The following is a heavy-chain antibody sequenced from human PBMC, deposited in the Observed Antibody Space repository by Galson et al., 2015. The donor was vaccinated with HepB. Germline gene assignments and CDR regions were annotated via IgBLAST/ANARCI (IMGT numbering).Heavy chain of an antibody. J-gene: IGHJ6*02. Sequence: SLRLSCAASGFTFSSYGMHWVRQAPGKGLEWVAVIWYDGSNKYYADSVKGRFTISRDNSKNTLYLQMNSLRAEDTAVYYCARDGEAIKQWLGTYGGGYYGMDVWGQGTTVTVSS. V-gene: IGHV3-33*01. CDR3: ARDGEAIKQWLGTYGGGYYGMDV. D-gene: IGHD6-19*01. CDR1: GFTFSSYG. CDR2: IWYDGSNK.